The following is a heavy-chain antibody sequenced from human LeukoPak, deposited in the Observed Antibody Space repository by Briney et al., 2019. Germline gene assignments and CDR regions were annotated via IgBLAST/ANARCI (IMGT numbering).Heavy chain of an antibody. V-gene: IGHV3-21*01. J-gene: IGHJ6*01. D-gene: IGHD6-13*01. CDR1: GFTFSSYS. CDR3: ASLPPPRIAAAVSFSTYNSGMTV. CDR2: ISSSSSYI. Sequence: GGSLRLSCAASGFTFSSYSMNWVRQAPGKGLEWVSSISSSSSYIYYADSVKGRFTISRDNAKNSLYLQMNSLRAEDTAVYYCASLPPPRIAAAVSFSTYNSGMTVGGQGPRSPSPQ.